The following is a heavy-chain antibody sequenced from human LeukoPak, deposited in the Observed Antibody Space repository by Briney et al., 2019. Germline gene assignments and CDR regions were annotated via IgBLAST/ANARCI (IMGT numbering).Heavy chain of an antibody. Sequence: PGGSLRLSCAASGFTFSSYGMHWVRQAPGKGLEWVAVIWYDGSNKSYAASVKGRFTISRDNSKNTLYLQINSLRAENTAVYYCARDPGTMSPDYWGQGTLVTVSS. CDR1: GFTFSSYG. J-gene: IGHJ4*02. V-gene: IGHV3-33*01. D-gene: IGHD3-3*01. CDR2: IWYDGSNK. CDR3: ARDPGTMSPDY.